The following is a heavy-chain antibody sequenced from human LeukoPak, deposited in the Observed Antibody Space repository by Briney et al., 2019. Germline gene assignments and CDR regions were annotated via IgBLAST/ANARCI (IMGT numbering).Heavy chain of an antibody. CDR1: GYSFTSYV. CDR2: INTNTGNP. V-gene: IGHV7-4-1*02. CDR3: ARARTYYDFWSGYHIPGTFDY. D-gene: IGHD3-3*01. J-gene: IGHJ4*02. Sequence: GASVKVSCKASGYSFTSYVLNWVRQAPGQGLEWMGWINTNTGNPTYAQGFTGRFVFSLDTSVSTAYLQISSLKAEDAAVYYCARARTYYDFWSGYHIPGTFDYWGQGTLVTVSS.